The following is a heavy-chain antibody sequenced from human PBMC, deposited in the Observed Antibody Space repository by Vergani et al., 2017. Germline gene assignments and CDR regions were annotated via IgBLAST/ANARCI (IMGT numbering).Heavy chain of an antibody. CDR1: GYSIDIGYY. J-gene: IGHJ4*02. CDR2: VYRDGSA. V-gene: IGHV4-38-2*01. CDR3: ARLSGSGFSAGPEY. Sequence: QVQLQESGPRQVRPSETLSLSCAVSGYSIDIGYYWAWIPQSPEKGLAWIATVYRDGSAYYNPSLQNRVTISVDKAQNHFSLELHSATASDTAVYYCARLSGSGFSAGPEYWGPGTLVTVSS. D-gene: IGHD5-12*01.